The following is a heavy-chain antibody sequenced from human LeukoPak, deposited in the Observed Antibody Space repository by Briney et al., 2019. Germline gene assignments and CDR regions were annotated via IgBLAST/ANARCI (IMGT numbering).Heavy chain of an antibody. CDR1: GCTFSTYD. D-gene: IGHD1-26*01. V-gene: IGHV3-23*01. J-gene: IGHJ4*02. Sequence: GGSLRLSCAASGCTFSTYDMFWVRQAPGTGLEWVSSISGTRRTTYYADSVKGRLTTSRYNSKNTLYLQMNTLRAADTAIYYCARDNVRAWEGVDCWGQGTLVTVSS. CDR3: ARDNVRAWEGVDC. CDR2: ISGTRRTT.